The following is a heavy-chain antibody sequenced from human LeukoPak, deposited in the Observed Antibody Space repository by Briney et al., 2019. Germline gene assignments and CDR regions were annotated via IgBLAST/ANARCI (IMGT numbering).Heavy chain of an antibody. J-gene: IGHJ4*02. CDR1: GFSFRNYW. V-gene: IGHV3-74*01. CDR3: ARDPYGGRAVDY. D-gene: IGHD4-23*01. CDR2: ICSDGSCT. Sequence: GGSLRLFCAASGFSFRNYWMHWVRQAPGKGLEWVSRICSDGSCTSYADSVKALFTMSRDNARNTLYLQVNSLRGEDTGVYYCARDPYGGRAVDYWGRGTLVTVSS.